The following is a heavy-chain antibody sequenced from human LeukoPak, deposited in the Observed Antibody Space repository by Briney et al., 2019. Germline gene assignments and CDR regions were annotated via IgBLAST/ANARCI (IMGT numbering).Heavy chain of an antibody. CDR2: IKSDGSST. Sequence: GGSLRLSCAAPGFTFSIYSMHWVRQAPGKGLVWVSRIKSDGSSTSYADSVKGRFTISRDNAKNTLYLQMDSLRVEDTAVYYCAKSDWFDPWGQGTLVTVSS. CDR3: AKSDWFDP. J-gene: IGHJ5*02. V-gene: IGHV3-74*01. CDR1: GFTFSIYS.